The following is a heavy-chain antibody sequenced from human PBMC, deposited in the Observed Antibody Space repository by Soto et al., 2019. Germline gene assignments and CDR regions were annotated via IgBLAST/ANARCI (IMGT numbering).Heavy chain of an antibody. CDR2: IIPIFGTA. D-gene: IGHD6-13*01. CDR3: ARDLIAGNGREAYYYYYCGMDV. CDR1: GGTFSSYA. J-gene: IGHJ6*02. V-gene: IGHV1-69*01. Sequence: QVQLVQSGAEVKKPGSSVKISCKASGGTFSSYAISWVRQAPGQGLEWMGGIIPIFGTANYAQKFQGRVTITADECTSTAYMELTSLRSEDTAVYYCARDLIAGNGREAYYYYYCGMDVWGQGTTVTVSS.